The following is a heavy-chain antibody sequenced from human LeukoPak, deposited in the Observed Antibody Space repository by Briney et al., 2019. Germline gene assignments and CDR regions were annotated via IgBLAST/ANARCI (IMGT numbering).Heavy chain of an antibody. CDR1: GFTFSSYG. CDR2: IGGRGGST. J-gene: IGHJ4*02. Sequence: SGGSLRLSCAASGFTFSSYGMSWVRQAPGKGLEWVSAIGGRGGSTYYADSVKGRFTISRDNSKNTLYLRMNSLRAEDTAVYYCAKGAMIVVPDYYFDYWGQGTLVTVSS. CDR3: AKGAMIVVPDYYFDY. D-gene: IGHD3-22*01. V-gene: IGHV3-23*01.